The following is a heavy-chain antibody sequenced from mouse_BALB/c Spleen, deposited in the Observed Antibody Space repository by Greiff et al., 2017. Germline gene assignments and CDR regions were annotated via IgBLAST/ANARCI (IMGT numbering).Heavy chain of an antibody. CDR1: GFSLTSYG. D-gene: IGHD2-4*01. Sequence: VQGVESGPGLVQPSQSLSITCTVSGFSLTSYGVHWVRQSPGKGLEWLGVIWSGGSTDYNAAFISRLSISKDNSKSQVFFKMNSLQADDTAIYYCARGDYDWFAYWGQGTLVTVSA. CDR2: IWSGGST. J-gene: IGHJ3*01. CDR3: ARGDYDWFAY. V-gene: IGHV2-4-1*01.